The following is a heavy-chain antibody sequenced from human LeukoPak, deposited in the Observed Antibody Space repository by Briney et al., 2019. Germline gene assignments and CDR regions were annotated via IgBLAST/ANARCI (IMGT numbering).Heavy chain of an antibody. V-gene: IGHV1-2*02. Sequence: GASVKVSCKASGYTFTGYYTHWVRQAPGQGLEWMGWINPNSGGTNYAQKFQGRVTMTRDTSISTAYMELSRLRSDDTAVYYCAREGGFHYYGSGSYIGWGQGTLVTVSS. CDR3: AREGGFHYYGSGSYIG. CDR1: GYTFTGYY. J-gene: IGHJ4*02. CDR2: INPNSGGT. D-gene: IGHD3-10*01.